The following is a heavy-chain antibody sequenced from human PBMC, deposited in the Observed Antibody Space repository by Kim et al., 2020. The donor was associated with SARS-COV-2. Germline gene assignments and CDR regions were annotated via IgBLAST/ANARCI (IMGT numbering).Heavy chain of an antibody. D-gene: IGHD3-3*01. CDR3: ARENPTRITIFGVVGNNNWFDP. CDR1: GYTFTGYY. Sequence: ASVKVSCKASGYTFTGYYMHWVRQAPGQGLEWMGWINPNSGGTNYAQKFQGRVTMTRDTSISTAYMELSRLRSDDTAVYYCARENPTRITIFGVVGNNNWFDPWGQGTLVTVSS. J-gene: IGHJ5*02. CDR2: INPNSGGT. V-gene: IGHV1-2*02.